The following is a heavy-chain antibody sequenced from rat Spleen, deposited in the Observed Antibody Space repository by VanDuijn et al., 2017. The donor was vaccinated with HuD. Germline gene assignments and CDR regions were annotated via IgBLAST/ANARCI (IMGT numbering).Heavy chain of an antibody. D-gene: IGHD4-3*01. J-gene: IGHJ4*01. CDR3: TTLRGTWILDA. V-gene: IGHV5-20*01. CDR2: ISYDGGST. Sequence: EVPLVETGGGLVQPGRSLKLPCAASGFTFSNYYMARVRQAPTKGLEWVTSISYDGGSTYYRDSVKGRFTISRDNAKSSLYLQMDSLRSEDTATYDCTTLRGTWILDAWGQGASVTVSS. CDR1: GFTFSNYY.